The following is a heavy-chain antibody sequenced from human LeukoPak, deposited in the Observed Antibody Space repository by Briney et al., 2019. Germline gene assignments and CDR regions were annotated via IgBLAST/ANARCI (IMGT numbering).Heavy chain of an antibody. Sequence: GGSLRLSCAASGFTFSSYGMHWVRQAPGKGLEWVAVISYDGSNKYYADSVKGRFTISRDNSKNTLYLQMNSLRAEDTAVYYCAKDRDYDFWSGKLFGPWGQGTSVTVSS. J-gene: IGHJ5*02. V-gene: IGHV3-30*18. D-gene: IGHD3-3*01. CDR3: AKDRDYDFWSGKLFGP. CDR2: ISYDGSNK. CDR1: GFTFSSYG.